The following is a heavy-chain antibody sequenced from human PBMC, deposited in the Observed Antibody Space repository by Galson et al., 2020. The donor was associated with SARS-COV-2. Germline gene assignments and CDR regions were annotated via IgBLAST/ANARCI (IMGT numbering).Heavy chain of an antibody. J-gene: IGHJ4*02. CDR3: TTEEDYPDRSGYYSGY. CDR2: IKSDLDGGTP. D-gene: IGHD3-22*01. CDR1: GFSFNNAW. V-gene: IGHV3-15*01. Sequence: GESLKISCAASGFSFNNAWMAWVRQPPGKGLEWLGHIKSDLDGGTPHYAAPVKGRFTISRDDSKNTLYLQMTNVKTEDTALYYCTTEEDYPDRSGYYSGYWGQGTLVTVST.